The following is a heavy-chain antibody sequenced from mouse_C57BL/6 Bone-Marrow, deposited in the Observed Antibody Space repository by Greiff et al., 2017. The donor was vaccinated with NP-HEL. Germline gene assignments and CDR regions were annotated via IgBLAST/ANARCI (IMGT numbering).Heavy chain of an antibody. V-gene: IGHV14-4*01. D-gene: IGHD2-9*01. Sequence: EVKLQESGAELVRPGASVKLSCTASGFNIKDDYMHWVKQRPEQGLEWIGWIAPENGDTEYASKFQGKATITADTSSNTASLQLSSLTYEDTAGEYCTTVTYYGYLYGGRGKTLTVTA. CDR2: IAPENGDT. J-gene: IGHJ2*01. CDR3: TTVTYYGYLY. CDR1: GFNIKDDY.